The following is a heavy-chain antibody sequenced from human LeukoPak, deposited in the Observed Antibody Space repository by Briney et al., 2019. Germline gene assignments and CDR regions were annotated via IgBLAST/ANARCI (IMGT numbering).Heavy chain of an antibody. Sequence: SGGSLRLSCAASGFTFSSYGIHWVRQAPGKGLEWVAIMWYDGSNQYYADSVKGRFIIYRDNSKNTLYLQMNNLRAEDTAMYYCARGMVATYNYYYSLDVWGQGTTVTVSS. CDR3: ARGMVATYNYYYSLDV. J-gene: IGHJ6*02. CDR1: GFTFSSYG. CDR2: MWYDGSNQ. V-gene: IGHV3-33*01. D-gene: IGHD5-12*01.